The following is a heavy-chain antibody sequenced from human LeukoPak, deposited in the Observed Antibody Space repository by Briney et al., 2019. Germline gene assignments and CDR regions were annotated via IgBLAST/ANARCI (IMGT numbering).Heavy chain of an antibody. Sequence: GGSLRLSCAASGFTFSSYAMHWVRQAPGKGLEWVAVISYDGSNKYYADSVKGRFTISRDNSKNTLYLQMNSLRAEDTAVYYCARSSPEDYWSQGTLVTVSS. CDR3: ARSSPEDY. CDR1: GFTFSSYA. V-gene: IGHV3-30*04. D-gene: IGHD2-2*01. J-gene: IGHJ4*02. CDR2: ISYDGSNK.